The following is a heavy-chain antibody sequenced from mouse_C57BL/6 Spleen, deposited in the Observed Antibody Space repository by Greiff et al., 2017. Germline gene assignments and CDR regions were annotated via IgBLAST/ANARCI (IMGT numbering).Heavy chain of an antibody. CDR2: IYPGDGDT. CDR3: AREGYYGRFDY. Sequence: VQLQQSGPELVKPGASVKISCKASGYAFSSSWMNWVKQRPGKGLEWIGRIYPGDGDTNYNGKFKGKATLTADKSSSTAYMQISSLTSEDSAVYFCAREGYYGRFDYWGQGTTLTVSS. V-gene: IGHV1-82*01. CDR1: GYAFSSSW. J-gene: IGHJ2*01. D-gene: IGHD1-1*01.